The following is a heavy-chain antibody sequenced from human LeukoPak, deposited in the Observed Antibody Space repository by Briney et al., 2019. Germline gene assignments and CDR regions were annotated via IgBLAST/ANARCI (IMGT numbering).Heavy chain of an antibody. Sequence: GGSLRLSCAASGFTFNNYGMNWVRQAPGKGLEWVSSISGGGCSTYYADSVKGRFTISRDNSKNRLYFQMNSLRAEDTAVYYCAKAGRGGAITLVRGVKGDYYYMDVWGKGTTVTISS. V-gene: IGHV3-23*01. CDR3: AKAGRGGAITLVRGVKGDYYYMDV. CDR2: ISGGGCST. J-gene: IGHJ6*03. D-gene: IGHD3-10*01. CDR1: GFTFNNYG.